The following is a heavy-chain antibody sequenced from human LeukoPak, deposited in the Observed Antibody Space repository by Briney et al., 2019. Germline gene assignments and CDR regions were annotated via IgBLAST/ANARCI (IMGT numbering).Heavy chain of an antibody. J-gene: IGHJ4*02. D-gene: IGHD6-19*01. CDR3: ARSRWLDAFDY. Sequence: PGGSLRLSCVASGLSFSDYYMNWIRQTPEKGLEWLSYISGRGNSIYYADSVKGRFTISRDNAKNSLYLQMNSLRAEDTAVYYCARSRWLDAFDYWGQGTLVTVSS. V-gene: IGHV3-11*04. CDR1: GLSFSDYY. CDR2: ISGRGNSI.